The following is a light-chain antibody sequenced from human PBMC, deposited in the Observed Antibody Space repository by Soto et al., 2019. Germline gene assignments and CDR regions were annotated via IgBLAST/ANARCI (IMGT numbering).Light chain of an antibody. CDR1: RHVYINA. CDR2: GAS. CDR3: QQYGASPFT. J-gene: IGKJ3*01. Sequence: VVLTQSPATLSLSPGETATLSCRASRHVYINALAWYQQKPGRTPTLLIYGASTRATDIPDRFSGTGSGTDFSLTISSVEPEDSAVYYCQQYGASPFTFGPGTRVEI. V-gene: IGKV3-20*01.